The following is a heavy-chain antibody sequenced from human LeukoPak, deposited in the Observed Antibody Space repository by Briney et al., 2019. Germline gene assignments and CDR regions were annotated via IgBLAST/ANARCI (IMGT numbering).Heavy chain of an antibody. CDR2: INTNTGNP. CDR3: ARTCSGGTCYGVFDI. Sequence: ASVKVSCKASGYTLITYAINWVRQAPGQGLEWMGWINTNTGNPTYVQGFTGRFGFSLDTSVSTAYLQISSLKAEDTAVYYCARTCSGGTCYGVFDIWGQGTMVSVSS. CDR1: GYTLITYA. J-gene: IGHJ3*02. V-gene: IGHV7-4-1*02. D-gene: IGHD2-15*01.